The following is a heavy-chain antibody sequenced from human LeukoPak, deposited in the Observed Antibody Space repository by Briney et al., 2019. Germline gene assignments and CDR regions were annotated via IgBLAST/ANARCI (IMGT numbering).Heavy chain of an antibody. CDR3: ATVLLRYSYGYYFDY. CDR2: FDPEGGKT. J-gene: IGHJ4*02. V-gene: IGHV1-24*01. CDR1: GYTFTSYY. D-gene: IGHD5-18*01. Sequence: GASVKVSCKASGYTFTSYYMHWVRQAPGKGLEWMGGFDPEGGKTIYAQKFQGRVTMTEDTSTDKAYMELSSLRSEDTAVYYWATVLLRYSYGYYFDYWGQGTLVSVSS.